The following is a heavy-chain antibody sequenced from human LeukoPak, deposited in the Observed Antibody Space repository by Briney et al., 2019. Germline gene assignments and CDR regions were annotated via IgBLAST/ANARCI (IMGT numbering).Heavy chain of an antibody. Sequence: GASVKVSCKASGYTFTGYYMHWVRQAPGQGLEWMGIINPSGGSTSYAQKFQGRVTMTRDMSTSTVYMELSSLRSEDTAVYYCARGIAAAGTEYYFDYWGQGTLVTVSS. CDR3: ARGIAAAGTEYYFDY. J-gene: IGHJ4*02. CDR1: GYTFTGYY. D-gene: IGHD6-13*01. V-gene: IGHV1-46*01. CDR2: INPSGGST.